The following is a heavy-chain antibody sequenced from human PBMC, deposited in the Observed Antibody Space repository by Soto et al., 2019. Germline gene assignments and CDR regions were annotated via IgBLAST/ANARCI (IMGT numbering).Heavy chain of an antibody. CDR1: GFPFSSYV. CDR3: PRRYTAGWTSFDY. CDR2: ISYDGTDN. V-gene: IGHV3-30-3*01. Sequence: GGSLRLSCAASGFPFSSYVMHWVRQAPGKGLEWVAAISYDGTDNYYADSVKGRFTISRDNSKNTLNLHMTSLRPEDRAVYYCPRRYTAGWTSFDYWGQGNLVTVSS. J-gene: IGHJ4*02. D-gene: IGHD6-19*01.